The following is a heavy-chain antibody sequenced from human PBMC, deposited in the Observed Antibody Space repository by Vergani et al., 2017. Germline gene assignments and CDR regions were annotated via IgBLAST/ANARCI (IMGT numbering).Heavy chain of an antibody. D-gene: IGHD3-3*01. V-gene: IGHV3-23*01. CDR1: GFTFSNFA. CDR2: ISGSGGST. J-gene: IGHJ6*03. Sequence: EVQLLESGGGLVQPGGSLRLSCTASGFTFSNFAMSWVRQAPGKGLEWVSAISGSGGSTYYADSVKGRFTISRDNSKNTLYLQMNSLRAEDTAVYYCAKVTLPYYDFWSGYYNYMDVWGKGTTVTVSS. CDR3: AKVTLPYYDFWSGYYNYMDV.